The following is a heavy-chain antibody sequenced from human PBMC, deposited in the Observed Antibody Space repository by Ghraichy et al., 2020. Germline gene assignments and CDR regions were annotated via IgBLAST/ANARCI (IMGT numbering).Heavy chain of an antibody. CDR1: SGSISGYY. D-gene: IGHD3-3*01. V-gene: IGHV4-59*08. CDR2: IFYSGST. Sequence: SETLSLTCNVSSGSISGYYWSWIRQPPGKGLEWIGYIFYSGSTNYNPSLESRVTISVDTSKNQFSLKLSSVTAADTAVYYCARHVSSASSCFDYWGQGTLVTVSS. CDR3: ARHVSSASSCFDY. J-gene: IGHJ4*02.